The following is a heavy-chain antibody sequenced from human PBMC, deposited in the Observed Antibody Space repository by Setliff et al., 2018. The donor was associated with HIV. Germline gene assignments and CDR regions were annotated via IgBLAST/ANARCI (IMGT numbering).Heavy chain of an antibody. Sequence: PSETLSLTCTVPGGSISSYYWSWIRQSPGKGLEWIGYIYYSGSTNYNPSLKSRVSTSVATSKNQFSLKLSSVTAADTAVYYCARGAYGSGSLYYMDVWGKGTTVTVSS. CDR2: IYYSGST. CDR3: ARGAYGSGSLYYMDV. CDR1: GGSISSYY. J-gene: IGHJ6*03. D-gene: IGHD3-10*01. V-gene: IGHV4-59*08.